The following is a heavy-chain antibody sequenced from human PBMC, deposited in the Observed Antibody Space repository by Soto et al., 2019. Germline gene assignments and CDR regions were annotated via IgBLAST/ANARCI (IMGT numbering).Heavy chain of an antibody. Sequence: EASVKVSCKASGYTFTSYYMHWVRQAPGQGLEWMGIINPSGGSTSYAQKFQGRVTMTRDTPTSTVYMELSSLRSEDTAVYYCARRSSSSTGYYYYMDVWGKGTTVTVSS. V-gene: IGHV1-46*03. CDR3: ARRSSSSTGYYYYMDV. CDR2: INPSGGST. D-gene: IGHD6-13*01. CDR1: GYTFTSYY. J-gene: IGHJ6*03.